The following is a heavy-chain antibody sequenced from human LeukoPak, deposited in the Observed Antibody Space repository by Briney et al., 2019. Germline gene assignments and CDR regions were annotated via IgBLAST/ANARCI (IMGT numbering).Heavy chain of an antibody. Sequence: SETLSLTCTVSGGSISGNHWSWVRRPPGKGLEWIGYIYYSGSTNYNPSLKSRVTIAVDTSKNQFSLKLRSVTAADTAVYYCARDQRTVGYYGMDVWGRGTTVTVSS. CDR1: GGSISGNH. V-gene: IGHV4-59*01. D-gene: IGHD1-26*01. J-gene: IGHJ6*02. CDR3: ARDQRTVGYYGMDV. CDR2: IYYSGST.